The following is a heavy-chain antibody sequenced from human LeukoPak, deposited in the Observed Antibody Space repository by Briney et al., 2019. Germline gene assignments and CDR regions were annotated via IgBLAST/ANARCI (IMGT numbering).Heavy chain of an antibody. CDR2: ISGGAGST. D-gene: IGHD3-10*01. CDR3: ARDQGYYASGSYFDQ. J-gene: IGHJ4*02. V-gene: IGHV3-23*01. CDR1: RFTFSNYA. Sequence: GGSLRLSCAAYRFTFSNYAMTWVRQAPEKGLEWVSAISGGAGSTYYADSVKGRFTISRDNSKNTVHLQMNSLRAEDTAVYYCARDQGYYASGSYFDQWGQGTLVAVSS.